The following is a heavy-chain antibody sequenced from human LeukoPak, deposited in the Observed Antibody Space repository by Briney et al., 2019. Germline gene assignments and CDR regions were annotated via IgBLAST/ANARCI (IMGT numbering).Heavy chain of an antibody. CDR2: IYYSGST. V-gene: IGHV4-59*01. J-gene: IGHJ4*02. CDR3: ARVTTSGSYKFDY. CDR1: GGSISSYY. D-gene: IGHD3-10*01. Sequence: SETLSLTCTVSGGSISSYYWSWIRQPPGKGLEWIGYIYYSGSTNYNPSLKSRVTIPVDTSKNQFSLKLSSVTAADTAVYYCARVTTSGSYKFDYWGQGALVTVSS.